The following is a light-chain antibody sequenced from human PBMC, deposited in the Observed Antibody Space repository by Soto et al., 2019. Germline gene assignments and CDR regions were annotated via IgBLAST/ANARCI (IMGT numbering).Light chain of an antibody. CDR3: LQDYSFPWT. V-gene: IGKV1-6*01. CDR2: AAS. Sequence: IQITQSPSSLSASVGDRVAITCRASQDFRNDLGWYQQKPGKAPRLLIYAASILQSGVPSRFSGSGSGTDFTLTISSLQPEDFATYYCLQDYSFPWTFGQGTKVDIK. CDR1: QDFRND. J-gene: IGKJ1*01.